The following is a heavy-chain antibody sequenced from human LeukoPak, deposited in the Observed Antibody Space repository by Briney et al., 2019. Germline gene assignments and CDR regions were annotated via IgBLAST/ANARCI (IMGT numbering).Heavy chain of an antibody. V-gene: IGHV3-23*01. CDR1: GFSFSTYA. J-gene: IGHJ3*01. D-gene: IGHD6-13*01. CDR2: FSATDGST. Sequence: PGGSLRLSRAASGFSFSTYAMTWVRQAPGKGLEWVSAFSATDGSTQYAESVKGRFTISKDSTTNTLFLQINSLRAEDTAVYYCARCQIAAAGTGAFDVWGQGTMVTVSS. CDR3: ARCQIAAAGTGAFDV.